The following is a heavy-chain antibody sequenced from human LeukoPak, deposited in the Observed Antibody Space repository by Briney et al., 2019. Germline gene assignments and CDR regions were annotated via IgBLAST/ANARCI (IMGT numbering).Heavy chain of an antibody. D-gene: IGHD3-16*02. J-gene: IGHJ5*02. V-gene: IGHV5-51*01. CDR2: IYPGDSDT. CDR3: ARQRLYYDYVWGSYRDNYHNWFDP. Sequence: GESLKISCKGSGYSFTSYWIGWVRQMPGKGLEWMGIIYPGDSDTRYSPSFQGQVTISADKSISTAYLQWSSLKASDTAMYYCARQRLYYDYVWGSYRDNYHNWFDPWGQGTLVTVSS. CDR1: GYSFTSYW.